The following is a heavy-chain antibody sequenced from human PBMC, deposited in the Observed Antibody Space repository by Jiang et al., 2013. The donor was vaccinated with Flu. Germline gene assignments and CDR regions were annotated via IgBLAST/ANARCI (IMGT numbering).Heavy chain of an antibody. D-gene: IGHD2-15*01. V-gene: IGHV4-59*01. CDR3: ARDIVVVVAATRSYYYYGMDV. J-gene: IGHJ6*02. Sequence: YIYYSGSTNYNPSLKSRVTISVDTSKNQXSLKLSSVTAADTAVYYCARDIVVVVAATRSYYYYGMDVWGQGTTVTVSS. CDR2: IYYSGST.